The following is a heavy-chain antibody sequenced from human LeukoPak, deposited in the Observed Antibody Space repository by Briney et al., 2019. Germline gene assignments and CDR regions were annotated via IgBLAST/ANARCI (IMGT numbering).Heavy chain of an antibody. D-gene: IGHD1-14*01. CDR3: VSPVFINC. CDR2: IGSDGDST. V-gene: IGHV3-64D*06. J-gene: IGHJ4*01. CDR1: GFTFSSLG. Sequence: GGSLRLSCSASGFTFSSLGMHWVRQAPGKGLEHVSTIGSDGDSTYYADSVKVRFTISRDNSKNALYLQMTSLRPEDSAVYHCVSPVFINCWGQGTLVTVSS.